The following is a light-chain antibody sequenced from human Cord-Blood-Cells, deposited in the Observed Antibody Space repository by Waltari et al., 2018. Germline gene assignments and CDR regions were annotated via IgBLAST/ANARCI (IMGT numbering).Light chain of an antibody. CDR1: QSIGSS. J-gene: IGKJ1*01. Sequence: EIVMTQSPDFQSVTAKERVTITCRASQSIGSSLHRYQQKPDQSPKLLINYASQAISSVPTWFSGSAAATDIPTTINSLSAEDAASYYCHQSSSLPPTFGQGTKVEIK. V-gene: IGKV6-21*02. CDR3: HQSSSLPPT. CDR2: YAS.